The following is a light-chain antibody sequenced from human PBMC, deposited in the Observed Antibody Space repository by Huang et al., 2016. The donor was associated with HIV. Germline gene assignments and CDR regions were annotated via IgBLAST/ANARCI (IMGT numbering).Light chain of an antibody. CDR3: QQYDGPPYT. V-gene: IGKV3-20*01. CDR2: GAA. J-gene: IGKJ2*01. Sequence: EVVLTQSPGTLSLSPGERDTLSCRASQSVRSSYLACYQKKPGQAPMLLSYGAAKRATGIPDRFTGSGSVTDFTLTISRLEPEDFAVYYCQQYDGPPYTFGLGTKVEI. CDR1: QSVRSSY.